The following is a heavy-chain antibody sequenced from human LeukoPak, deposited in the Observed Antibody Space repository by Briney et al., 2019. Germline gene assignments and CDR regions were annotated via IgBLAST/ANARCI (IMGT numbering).Heavy chain of an antibody. CDR1: GFTFSSYS. Sequence: GGSLRLSCAASGFTFSSYSMNWVRQAPGKGLEWVSYISSSSSTIYYADSVKGRFTISRDNAKNSLYLQMNSLRAEDTAVYYCAREGDYYDSSGHFDYWGQGTLVTVSS. CDR3: AREGDYYDSSGHFDY. V-gene: IGHV3-48*04. D-gene: IGHD3-22*01. J-gene: IGHJ4*02. CDR2: ISSSSSTI.